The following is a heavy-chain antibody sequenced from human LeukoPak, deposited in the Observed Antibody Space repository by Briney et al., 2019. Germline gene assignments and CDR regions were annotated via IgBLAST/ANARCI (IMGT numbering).Heavy chain of an antibody. D-gene: IGHD6-13*01. Sequence: PGGSLRLSCAASGFTFSSYAMSWVRQAPGKGLEWVSAISGSGGSTYYADSVKGRFTISRDNSKNTLYLQMNSLRAEDTAVYYCANRIAAAGSFDYWGQGTLVTVFS. CDR1: GFTFSSYA. CDR2: ISGSGGST. CDR3: ANRIAAAGSFDY. J-gene: IGHJ4*02. V-gene: IGHV3-23*01.